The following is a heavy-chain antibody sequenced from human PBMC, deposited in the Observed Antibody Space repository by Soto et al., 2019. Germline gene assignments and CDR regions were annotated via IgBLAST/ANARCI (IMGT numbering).Heavy chain of an antibody. Sequence: ASVKVSCKTSGYTFTTYGVSWVRQAPGQGLEWMGWISAYTGNTNYAQKLQGRVTMITDTSTSTAYMELRGLRSDDTAVYYCARDRYYYGSGSYYISWFDPWGQGTLVTVSS. V-gene: IGHV1-18*04. J-gene: IGHJ5*02. D-gene: IGHD3-10*01. CDR2: ISAYTGNT. CDR3: ARDRYYYGSGSYYISWFDP. CDR1: GYTFTTYG.